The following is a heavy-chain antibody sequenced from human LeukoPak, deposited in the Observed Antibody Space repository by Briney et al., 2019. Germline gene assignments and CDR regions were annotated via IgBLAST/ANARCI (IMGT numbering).Heavy chain of an antibody. Sequence: GGTLRLSCAASGFTFSSYGMSWVRQAPGKWLEWVSAIRGSGGYTYYADSVKGRFTISRDNAKKSLYLQMNSLRAEDTAVYYCAGPMGPAAIFGFDYWGQGTLVTVSS. J-gene: IGHJ4*02. D-gene: IGHD2-2*01. CDR2: IRGSGGYT. CDR1: GFTFSSYG. CDR3: AGPMGPAAIFGFDY. V-gene: IGHV3-23*01.